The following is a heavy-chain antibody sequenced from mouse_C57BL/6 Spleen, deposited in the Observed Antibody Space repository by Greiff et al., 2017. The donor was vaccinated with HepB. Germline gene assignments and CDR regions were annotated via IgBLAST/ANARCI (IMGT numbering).Heavy chain of an antibody. Sequence: QVQLKESGPELVKPGASVKISCKASGYAFSSSWMNWVKQRPGKGLEWIGRIYPGDGDTNYNGKFKGKATLTADKSSSTAYMQLSSLTSEDSAVYFCARSDSSGYGGFDYWGQGTTLTVSS. V-gene: IGHV1-82*01. D-gene: IGHD3-2*02. CDR3: ARSDSSGYGGFDY. CDR2: IYPGDGDT. CDR1: GYAFSSSW. J-gene: IGHJ2*01.